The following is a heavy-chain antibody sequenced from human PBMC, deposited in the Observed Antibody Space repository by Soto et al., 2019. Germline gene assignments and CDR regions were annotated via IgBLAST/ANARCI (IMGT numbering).Heavy chain of an antibody. Sequence: ASVKVSCKASGYTFTSYAMHWVRQAPGQRLEWMGWINAGNGNTKYSQKFQGRVTITRDTSASTAYMELSSLRSEDTAVYYCARVLVASNWFDPWGQGTLVTAPQ. J-gene: IGHJ5*02. CDR3: ARVLVASNWFDP. CDR2: INAGNGNT. CDR1: GYTFTSYA. V-gene: IGHV1-3*01.